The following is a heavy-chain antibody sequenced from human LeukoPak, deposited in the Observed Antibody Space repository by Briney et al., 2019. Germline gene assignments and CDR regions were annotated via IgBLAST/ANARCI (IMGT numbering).Heavy chain of an antibody. D-gene: IGHD5-18*01. CDR2: ISSSSSYT. J-gene: IGHJ4*02. CDR3: AREGRGYSYGTFDN. Sequence: GGSLRLSCSASGFTFSDYYMGWIRQAPGKGLERVSYISSSSSYTNYADSVKGRFTISRDNAKNSLYLQMNSLRAEDTAVYYCAREGRGYSYGTFDNWGQGTLVTVSS. CDR1: GFTFSDYY. V-gene: IGHV3-11*06.